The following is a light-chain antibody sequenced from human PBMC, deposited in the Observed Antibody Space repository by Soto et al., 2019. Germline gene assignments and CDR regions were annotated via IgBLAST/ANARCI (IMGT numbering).Light chain of an antibody. CDR1: QSISSW. J-gene: IGKJ1*01. Sequence: DIQMTQSPSTLSASVGDRVTITCRASQSISSWLAWHQQKPGKAPRLLIYKASNLESGVPSRFSGSGSGTEFTLTITSLQPDDSAAYYCQQYNDNWTFGQGTKVEIK. CDR2: KAS. CDR3: QQYNDNWT. V-gene: IGKV1-5*03.